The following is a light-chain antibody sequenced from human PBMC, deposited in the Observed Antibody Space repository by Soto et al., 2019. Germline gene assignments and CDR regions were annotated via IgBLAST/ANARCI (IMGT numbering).Light chain of an antibody. V-gene: IGKV1D-12*01. CDR2: AAS. Sequence: DIQMTQSPSSVSAAVGERFAITCRASQVMSSLLAWYQQKPGKAPKLLIFAASTLQSGVPSRFSGSGSRTDFTLTITSLQPEDFATYYCQQSFSPLTFGGGTPQLTFGGGTKVDIK. CDR1: QVMSSL. CDR3: QQSFSPLTFGGGTPQLT. J-gene: IGKJ4*01.